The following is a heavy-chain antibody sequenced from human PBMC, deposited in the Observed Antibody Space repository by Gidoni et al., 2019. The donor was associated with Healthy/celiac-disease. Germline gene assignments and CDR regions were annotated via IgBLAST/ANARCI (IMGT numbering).Heavy chain of an antibody. CDR3: ARDYPTLGGLGELSLPPYDYYMDV. CDR2: IYTSGST. V-gene: IGHV4-4*07. D-gene: IGHD3-16*02. CDR1: GGSISSYY. J-gene: IGHJ6*03. Sequence: QVQLQESGAGLVKPSETLSLTCTVSGGSISSYYWSWIRQPAGKGLEWIGRIYTSGSTNYNPSLKSRVTMSVDTSKNQFSLKLSSVTAADTAVYYCARDYPTLGGLGELSLPPYDYYMDVWGKGTTVTVSS.